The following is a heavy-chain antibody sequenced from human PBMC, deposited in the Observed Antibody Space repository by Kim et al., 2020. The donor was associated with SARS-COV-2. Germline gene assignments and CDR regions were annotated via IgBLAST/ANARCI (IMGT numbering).Heavy chain of an antibody. CDR1: GGSISSSSYY. J-gene: IGHJ5*02. Sequence: SETLSLTCTVSGGSISSSSYYWGWIRQPPGKGLEWIGSIYYIGSTYYNRSLKSRVTISVDTSKNQFSLKPSSGTAADTDVYYCASPIYLILTVYYGWFDPWGQGTLVAVSS. D-gene: IGHD3-9*01. CDR3: ASPIYLILTVYYGWFDP. V-gene: IGHV4-39*01. CDR2: IYYIGST.